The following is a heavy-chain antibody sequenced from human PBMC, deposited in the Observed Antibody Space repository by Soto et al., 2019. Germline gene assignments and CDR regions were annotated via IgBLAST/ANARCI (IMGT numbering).Heavy chain of an antibody. V-gene: IGHV3-23*01. CDR1: GFTFSSYA. CDR3: AKDWGSNDAFDI. Sequence: GSLRLSCAASGFTFSSYAMSWVRQAPGKGLEWVSAISGSGGSTYYADSVKGRFTISRDNSKNTLYLQMNSLRAEDTAVYYCAKDWGSNDAFDIWGQGTMVTVSS. D-gene: IGHD3-16*01. CDR2: ISGSGGST. J-gene: IGHJ3*02.